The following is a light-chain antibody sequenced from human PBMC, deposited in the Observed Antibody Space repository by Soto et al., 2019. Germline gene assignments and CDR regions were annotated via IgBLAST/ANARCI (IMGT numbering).Light chain of an antibody. V-gene: IGLV2-14*03. Sequence: QSVLTQPASVSGSPGQSITISCTGTSSDVGGYEYVSWYQQHPGKAPKRIIYDVSDRPSGVSNRFSGSKSGNTASLAISGLQAEDEADYYCSSYAGSNNLVFGTGTKVTVL. CDR1: SSDVGGYEY. CDR2: DVS. J-gene: IGLJ1*01. CDR3: SSYAGSNNLV.